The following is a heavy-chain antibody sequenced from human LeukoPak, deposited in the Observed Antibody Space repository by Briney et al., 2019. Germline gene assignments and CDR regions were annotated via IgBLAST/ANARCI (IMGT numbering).Heavy chain of an antibody. CDR2: IITIFGTA. D-gene: IGHD3-3*01. Sequence: SVKVSCKASGGTFSSYAISWVRQAPGQGLEGMGGIITIFGTANYAQKFQGRVTITADESTSTAYMELSSLRSEDTAVYYCARGRGLITIFGEWLVVAFDIWGQGTMVTVSS. CDR3: ARGRGLITIFGEWLVVAFDI. V-gene: IGHV1-69*01. CDR1: GGTFSSYA. J-gene: IGHJ3*02.